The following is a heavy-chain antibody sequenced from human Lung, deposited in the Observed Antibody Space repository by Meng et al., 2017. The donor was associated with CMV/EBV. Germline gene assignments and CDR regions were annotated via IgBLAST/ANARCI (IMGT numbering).Heavy chain of an antibody. Sequence: QVQLVQTGAGVKKPGASVKVSRKASGYTFTGYYIHWVRQAPGQGLEWMGWINPNTGGTKYAQKFQGWVTLTRDTSISTAYMELSRLRSDDTAVYYCARGRYELIWGLFDPWGQGTLVTVSS. CDR1: GYTFTGYY. D-gene: IGHD1-1*01. CDR2: INPNTGGT. V-gene: IGHV1-2*04. J-gene: IGHJ5*02. CDR3: ARGRYELIWGLFDP.